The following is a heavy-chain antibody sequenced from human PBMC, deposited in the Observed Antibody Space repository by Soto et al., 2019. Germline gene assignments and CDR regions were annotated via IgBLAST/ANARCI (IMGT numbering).Heavy chain of an antibody. CDR2: ISANNGNT. CDR1: GYTFTSYG. CDR3: ARVPSGDDFAY. Sequence: QVQLVQSGAEVKKPGASVKVSCKASGYTFTSYGINWVRQAPGQGLEWMGWISANNGNTHYAQKLQGRXPXTXXTTTSTAYMELRSLRSDDTAVYYCARVPSGDDFAYWGQGALVTVSS. D-gene: IGHD5-12*01. J-gene: IGHJ4*02. V-gene: IGHV1-18*01.